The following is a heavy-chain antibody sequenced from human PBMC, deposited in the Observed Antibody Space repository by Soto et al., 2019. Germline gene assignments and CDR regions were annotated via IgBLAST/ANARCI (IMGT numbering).Heavy chain of an antibody. CDR2: INAGNGNT. Sequence: ASVKVSCKASGYTFTNYAIHWVRQAPGERLEWMGWINAGNGNTKYSQKFQGRVTITRDTSATSAYMELSSLRSEDTAVYYCARGERYYYDSSGYFGFDYWGQGTLVTVS. CDR3: ARGERYYYDSSGYFGFDY. D-gene: IGHD3-22*01. J-gene: IGHJ4*02. CDR1: GYTFTNYA. V-gene: IGHV1-3*01.